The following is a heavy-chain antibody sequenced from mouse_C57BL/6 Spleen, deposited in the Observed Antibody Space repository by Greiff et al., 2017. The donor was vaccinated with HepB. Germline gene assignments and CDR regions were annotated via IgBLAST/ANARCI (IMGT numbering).Heavy chain of an antibody. CDR2: IDPSDSYT. V-gene: IGHV1-69*01. CDR1: GYTFTSYW. CDR3: ARPYGNHQAWFAY. J-gene: IGHJ3*01. Sequence: VQLQQSGAELVMPGASVKLSCKASGYTFTSYWMHWVKQRPGQGLEWIGEIDPSDSYTNYNQKFKGKSTLTVDKSSSTAYMQLSSLTSEDSAVYYCARPYGNHQAWFAYWGQGTLVTVSA. D-gene: IGHD2-1*01.